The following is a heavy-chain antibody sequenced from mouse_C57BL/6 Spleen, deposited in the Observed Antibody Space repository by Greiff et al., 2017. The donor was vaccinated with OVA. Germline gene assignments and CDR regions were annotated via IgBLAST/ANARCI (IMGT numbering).Heavy chain of an antibody. Sequence: VQLQQSGPVLVKPGASVTMSCKASGYTFTDYYMNWVKQSPGKSLEWIGVINPYNGGTSYNQKFKGKATLTVDKSSSTAYMELNSLTSEDSAVYDCARETAQATSYAMDYWGQGTSVTVSS. D-gene: IGHD3-2*02. CDR3: ARETAQATSYAMDY. J-gene: IGHJ4*01. CDR2: INPYNGGT. CDR1: GYTFTDYY. V-gene: IGHV1-19*01.